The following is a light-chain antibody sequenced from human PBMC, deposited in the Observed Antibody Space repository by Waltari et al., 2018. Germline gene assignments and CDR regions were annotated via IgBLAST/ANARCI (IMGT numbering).Light chain of an antibody. CDR3: QQYNNWPPLT. V-gene: IGKV3-15*01. J-gene: IGKJ4*01. Sequence: EIVMTQSPATLSVSPGDRATLSCSASQCVSSNLAWYQQKPGQAPKLLIYGAATRATGFPAKFSGSGSWTEFTLTISSLLSEDFAVYYCQQYNNWPPLTFGGGTKVEIK. CDR2: GAA. CDR1: QCVSSN.